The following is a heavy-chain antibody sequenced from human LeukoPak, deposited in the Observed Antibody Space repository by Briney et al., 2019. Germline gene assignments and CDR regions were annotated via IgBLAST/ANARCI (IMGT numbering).Heavy chain of an antibody. J-gene: IGHJ6*03. D-gene: IGHD3-16*01. V-gene: IGHV3-53*01. Sequence: GGSLRLTCAASVFTVSSNYMRWVRQAPEKGLEWVSVIYSGGSTYYADSVKGRFTISRDNSKNTLYLQMNSLRAEDTAVYYCTTLVYYYYYMDVWGKGTTVTISS. CDR3: TTLVYYYYYMDV. CDR1: VFTVSSNY. CDR2: IYSGGST.